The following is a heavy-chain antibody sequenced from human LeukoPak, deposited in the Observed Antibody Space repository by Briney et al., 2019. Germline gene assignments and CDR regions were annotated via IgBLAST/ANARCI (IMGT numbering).Heavy chain of an antibody. Sequence: PSETLSLTCTVSGGSISSYYWSWIRQPPGKGLEWIGYIYTSGSTNYNPSLKSRVTISVDTSKNQFFLKLSSVTAADTAVYYCARGVYDFWSGYYYWFDPWGQGTLVTVSS. CDR2: IYTSGST. V-gene: IGHV4-4*09. J-gene: IGHJ5*02. CDR3: ARGVYDFWSGYYYWFDP. CDR1: GGSISSYY. D-gene: IGHD3-3*01.